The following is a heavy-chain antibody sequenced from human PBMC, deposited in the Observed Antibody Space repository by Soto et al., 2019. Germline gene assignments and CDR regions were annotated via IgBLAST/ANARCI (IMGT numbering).Heavy chain of an antibody. CDR3: PTNGDYVWGMDV. Sequence: EVQLVESGGGLVQPGGSLKLSCAASEFTFSDSGMHWVRQASGKGLEWVGSIRTKANSYASDYAASVKGRFTYSKDDSKNKTYLHSNTLTAEDTAVYYCPTNGDYVWGMDVWGQGTTVTVSS. V-gene: IGHV3-73*02. CDR1: EFTFSDSG. J-gene: IGHJ6*02. CDR2: IRTKANSYAS. D-gene: IGHD4-17*01.